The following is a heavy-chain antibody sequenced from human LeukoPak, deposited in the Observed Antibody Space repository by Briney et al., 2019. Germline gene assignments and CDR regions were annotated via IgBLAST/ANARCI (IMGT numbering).Heavy chain of an antibody. J-gene: IGHJ6*03. D-gene: IGHD5-18*01. CDR2: INPNSGGT. Sequence: GASVKVSCKASGYTFTSYAMNWVRQAPGQGLEWMGWINPNSGGTNYAQKFQGRVTMTRDTSISTAYMELSRLRSDDTAVYYCARGSSHVDTAMGYYYMDVWGKGTTVTVSS. CDR1: GYTFTSYA. V-gene: IGHV1-2*02. CDR3: ARGSSHVDTAMGYYYMDV.